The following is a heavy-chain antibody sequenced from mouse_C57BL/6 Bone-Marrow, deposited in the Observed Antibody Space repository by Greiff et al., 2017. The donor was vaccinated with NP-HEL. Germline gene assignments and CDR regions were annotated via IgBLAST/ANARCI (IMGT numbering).Heavy chain of an antibody. D-gene: IGHD1-1*01. CDR2: IWTGGGT. CDR1: GFSLTSYA. J-gene: IGHJ4*01. Sequence: VQLQQSGPGLVAPSQSLSITCTVSGFSLTSYAISWVRQPPGKGLEWLGVIWTGGGTNYNSALKSRLSISKDNSKSQVFLKMNSLQTDDTARYYCARRGYYYGSSYEDYYAMDYWGQGTSVTVSS. CDR3: ARRGYYYGSSYEDYYAMDY. V-gene: IGHV2-9-1*01.